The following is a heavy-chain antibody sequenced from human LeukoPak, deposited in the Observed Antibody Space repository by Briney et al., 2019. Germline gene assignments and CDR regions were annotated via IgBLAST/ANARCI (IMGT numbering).Heavy chain of an antibody. CDR3: ARAPGGNAPNDS. V-gene: IGHV3-74*01. J-gene: IGHJ4*02. CDR1: GFTFSSYW. Sequence: PGGSLRLSCAASGFTFSSYWMEWVRQAPGKGLVWVSRIKSDGGTTTSADSVKGRFTISSDNAKTTLYLQMNSLRAEDKAVYYCARAPGGNAPNDSWGQGTLVTVSS. CDR2: IKSDGGTT. D-gene: IGHD4-23*01.